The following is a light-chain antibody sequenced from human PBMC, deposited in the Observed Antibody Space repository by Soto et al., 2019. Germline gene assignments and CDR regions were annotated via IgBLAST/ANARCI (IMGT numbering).Light chain of an antibody. CDR1: SSAVGGYNY. J-gene: IGLJ2*01. Sequence: QSTLTQPASMSGSPGQSITISCTGTSSAVGGYNYVSWYRQHPGKAPKLMLYDVNNRPSGVSNSFSGSKAGNTASLTISGLQADDEADYYCSSHSSSSTLVVFGGGTKLTVL. V-gene: IGLV2-14*03. CDR2: DVN. CDR3: SSHSSSSTLVV.